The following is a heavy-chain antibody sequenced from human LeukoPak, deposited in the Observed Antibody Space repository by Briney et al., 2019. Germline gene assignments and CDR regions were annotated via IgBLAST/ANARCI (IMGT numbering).Heavy chain of an antibody. CDR3: ARGYCSGGSCYSGRWNWFDP. J-gene: IGHJ5*02. D-gene: IGHD2-15*01. V-gene: IGHV4-34*01. Sequence: PSETLSLTCAVYGGSFSGYYWSWIRQPPGKGLEWIGEINHSGSTNYNPSLKGRVTISVDTSKNQFSLKLSSVTAADTAVYYCARGYCSGGSCYSGRWNWFDPWGQGTLVTVSS. CDR2: INHSGST. CDR1: GGSFSGYY.